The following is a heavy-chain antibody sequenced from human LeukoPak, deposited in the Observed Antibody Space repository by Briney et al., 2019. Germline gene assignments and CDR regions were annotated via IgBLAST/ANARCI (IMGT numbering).Heavy chain of an antibody. D-gene: IGHD7-27*01. Sequence: SETLSLTCAVSGGSISSGGYSWNWIRQPPGKGLEWIGYIYHSGSTYYNPSLKSRVTISVDRSKNQFSLKLSSVTAADTAVYHCARQANWGSRTFDYWGQGTLITVSS. CDR2: IYHSGST. V-gene: IGHV4-30-2*01. CDR1: GGSISSGGYS. CDR3: ARQANWGSRTFDY. J-gene: IGHJ4*02.